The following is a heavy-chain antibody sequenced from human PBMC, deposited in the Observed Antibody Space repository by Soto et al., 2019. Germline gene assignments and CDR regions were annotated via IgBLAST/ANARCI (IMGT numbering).Heavy chain of an antibody. CDR3: ARESREFVLWFDP. D-gene: IGHD6-6*01. Sequence: ASVKVSCKASGYNFTNYALHWVRQAPGQSLEWLGWLHTGTGSTKYSQKFQGRLTITRDTSASAAYMELTSLRSEDTAVYYCARESREFVLWFDPWGQGNLVTVSS. CDR1: GYNFTNYA. J-gene: IGHJ5*02. V-gene: IGHV1-3*04. CDR2: LHTGTGST.